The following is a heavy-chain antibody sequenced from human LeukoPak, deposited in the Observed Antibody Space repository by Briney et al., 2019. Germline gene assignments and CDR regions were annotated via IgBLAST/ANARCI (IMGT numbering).Heavy chain of an antibody. J-gene: IGHJ3*02. CDR3: ARIHSLYYYDSSGYGAFDI. D-gene: IGHD3-22*01. V-gene: IGHV3-33*01. CDR2: IWNDGSNK. CDR1: GFTFSSYG. Sequence: PGGSLRLSCAVSGFTFSSYGMHWVRQAPGKGLVWVADIWNDGSNKYYTDSVKGRFTISRDNSKNTLYLQMNSLRAEDTAVYYCARIHSLYYYDSSGYGAFDIWGQGTMVTVSS.